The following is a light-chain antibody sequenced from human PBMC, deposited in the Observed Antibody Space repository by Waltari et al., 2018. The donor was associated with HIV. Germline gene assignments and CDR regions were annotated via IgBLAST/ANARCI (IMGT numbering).Light chain of an antibody. V-gene: IGLV2-8*01. Sequence: QSALTQPPSASGSPGQSVTISRTGTSSDVGGYNYVSWYQQHPGKAPKLMIYEVSKRPSGVPDRFSGSKSVNTASLTVSGLQAEDEADYYCSSYAGSNNYVFGTGTKVTVL. J-gene: IGLJ1*01. CDR3: SSYAGSNNYV. CDR1: SSDVGGYNY. CDR2: EVS.